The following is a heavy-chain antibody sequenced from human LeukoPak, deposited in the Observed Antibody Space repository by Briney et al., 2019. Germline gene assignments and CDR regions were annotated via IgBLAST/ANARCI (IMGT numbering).Heavy chain of an antibody. CDR1: GYTFSGYY. J-gene: IGHJ4*02. D-gene: IGHD6-13*01. CDR2: INPNSGGT. V-gene: IGHV1-2*02. CDR3: ARVSWSGAAAGSFYFDY. Sequence: ASVKVSCKASGYTFSGYYMHWVRQAPGQGLEWMGWINPNSGGTYYAQKFQGRVTMTRDTSISTAYMELSRLRSDDTAVFYCARVSWSGAAAGSFYFDYWGQGTLVTVSS.